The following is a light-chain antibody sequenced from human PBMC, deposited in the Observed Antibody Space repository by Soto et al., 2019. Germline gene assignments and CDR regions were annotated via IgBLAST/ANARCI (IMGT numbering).Light chain of an antibody. Sequence: QSVLTQPPSVSAAPGQKVSISCSGSHSNIGNNYVSWYQQFPGAAPKLVIYDTRKRPSWIPDRFSASKSGTSATLVITGLQSGDEAYYYCGTWDSSLSAGRFGGATKLTVL. CDR2: DTR. CDR3: GTWDSSLSAGR. CDR1: HSNIGNNY. J-gene: IGLJ2*01. V-gene: IGLV1-51*01.